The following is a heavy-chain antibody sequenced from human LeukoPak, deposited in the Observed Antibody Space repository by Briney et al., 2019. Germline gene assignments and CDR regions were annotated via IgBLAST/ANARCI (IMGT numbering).Heavy chain of an antibody. J-gene: IGHJ4*02. D-gene: IGHD5-24*01. V-gene: IGHV3-13*01. CDR2: LGTAGDT. CDR3: ARQSTPHGNFDY. CDR1: GFTLSNYA. Sequence: QTGGSLRLSCAASGFTLSNYAMHWVRQPAGEGLEWVSALGTAGDTFYPGSVKGRFTISRDNAKKSLFLQMNSLRAEDTAIYYCARQSTPHGNFDYWGQGTLVTVSP.